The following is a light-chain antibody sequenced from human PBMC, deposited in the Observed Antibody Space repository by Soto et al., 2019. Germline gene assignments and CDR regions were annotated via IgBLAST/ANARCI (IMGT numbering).Light chain of an antibody. CDR1: SSNIGAGYD. CDR3: QSGDTSLSGFGV. V-gene: IGLV1-40*01. Sequence: QSVLTQPPSMSGAPGQRVTISCTGSSSNIGAGYDVHWYQQHPGTDPKLLIFDNNNRPSGVPDRFSGSKSDTSASLAITGLQAEDEADYYCQSGDTSLSGFGVFGGGTKVTVL. CDR2: DNN. J-gene: IGLJ3*02.